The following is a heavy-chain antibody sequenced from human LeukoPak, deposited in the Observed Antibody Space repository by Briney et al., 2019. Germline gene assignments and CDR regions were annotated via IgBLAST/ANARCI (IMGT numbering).Heavy chain of an antibody. CDR1: GGTFSSYT. Sequence: ASVKVSCKASGGTFSSYTISWVRQAPGQGLEWMGRIIPILGIANYAQKFQGRVTITADKSTSTAYMEMSSLRSEDTAVYYCASDGTKVAYPYYYYGMDVWGQGTTVTVSS. CDR2: IIPILGIA. J-gene: IGHJ6*02. D-gene: IGHD1-14*01. CDR3: ASDGTKVAYPYYYYGMDV. V-gene: IGHV1-69*02.